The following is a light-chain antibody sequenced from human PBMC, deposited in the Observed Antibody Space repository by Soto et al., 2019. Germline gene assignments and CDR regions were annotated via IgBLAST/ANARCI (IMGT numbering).Light chain of an antibody. CDR2: RAS. CDR1: QSINSN. Sequence: IVMTQSPATLSVSLGERATLSCRASQSINSNLAWYQQKPGQAPRLLMFRASIRAAGFPARFSGSGSWTEFNITISSLQSDDSAVYYCQQYNNWPRATFGGGTKVDIK. CDR3: QQYNNWPRAT. V-gene: IGKV3-15*01. J-gene: IGKJ4*01.